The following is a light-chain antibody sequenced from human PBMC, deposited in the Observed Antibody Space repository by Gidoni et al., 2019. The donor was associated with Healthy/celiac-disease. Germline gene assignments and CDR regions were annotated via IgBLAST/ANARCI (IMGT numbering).Light chain of an antibody. CDR1: QSVSSY. CDR3: QQRSNWPPLT. CDR2: DAS. J-gene: IGKJ4*01. V-gene: IGKV3-11*01. Sequence: EIVLTQSPATLSLSPGERATLSCRASQSVSSYLAWYQQKPGQAPRLLIYDASNRATGLPARFIGSGSGTDFTLTISSLEPEAFAVYSCQQRSNWPPLTFGGGTKVEIK.